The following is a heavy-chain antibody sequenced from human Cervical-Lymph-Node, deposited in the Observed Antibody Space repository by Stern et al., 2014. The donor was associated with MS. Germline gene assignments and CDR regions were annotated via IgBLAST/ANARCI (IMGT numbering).Heavy chain of an antibody. V-gene: IGHV2-5*02. J-gene: IGHJ3*02. CDR2: IYWDDDK. CDR1: GLSLSTTGVG. Sequence: QVTLWESGPTLVKPTQTLTLTCTVSGLSLSTTGVGVGWIRQPPGKALEWLTLIYWDDDKRYSPSLKSRLTITKDTSKNQVVLTMTKMDPVDAGTYYCTHRRGGLDIWGPGTMVTVSS. CDR3: THRRGGLDI. D-gene: IGHD2-15*01.